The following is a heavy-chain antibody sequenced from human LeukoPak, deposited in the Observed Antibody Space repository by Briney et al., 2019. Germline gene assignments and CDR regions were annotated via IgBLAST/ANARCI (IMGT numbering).Heavy chain of an antibody. J-gene: IGHJ4*02. CDR2: ISGSGGST. Sequence: GGSLRLSCAASGFTFSSYAMSWVRQAPGKGREWVSAISGSGGSTYYADSVKGRFTISRDNSKNTLYLQMNSLRAEGTAVYYCAKNPPRIRYFDWPKDYWGQGTLVTVSS. D-gene: IGHD3-9*01. V-gene: IGHV3-23*01. CDR1: GFTFSSYA. CDR3: AKNPPRIRYFDWPKDY.